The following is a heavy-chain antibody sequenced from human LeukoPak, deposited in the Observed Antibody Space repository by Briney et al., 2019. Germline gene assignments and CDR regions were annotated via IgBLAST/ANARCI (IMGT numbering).Heavy chain of an antibody. CDR3: ATDARFENNP. V-gene: IGHV1-69*06. D-gene: IGHD2/OR15-2a*01. Sequence: ASVKVSCKASGGTFSSYAISWVRQAPGQGLEWMGGIIPIFGTANYAQKFQGRVTMTEDTSTDTAYMELSSLRSEDTAVYYCATDARFENNPWGQGTLVTVSS. J-gene: IGHJ5*02. CDR1: GGTFSSYA. CDR2: IIPIFGTA.